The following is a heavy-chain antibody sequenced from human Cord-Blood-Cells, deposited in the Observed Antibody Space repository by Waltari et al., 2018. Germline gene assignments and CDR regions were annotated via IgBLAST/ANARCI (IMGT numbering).Heavy chain of an antibody. CDR3: ARGSDIVATIDY. V-gene: IGHV4-31*03. CDR1: GGSISSGGYY. CDR2: IYYSGSP. Sequence: QVQLQESGPGLVKPSQTLSLTCTVSGGSISSGGYYWSWIRQHPGKGLEWIGYIYYSGSPSYNPSLKSRVTISVDTSKNQFSLKLSSVTAADTAVYYCARGSDIVATIDYWGQGTLVTVSS. J-gene: IGHJ4*02. D-gene: IGHD5-12*01.